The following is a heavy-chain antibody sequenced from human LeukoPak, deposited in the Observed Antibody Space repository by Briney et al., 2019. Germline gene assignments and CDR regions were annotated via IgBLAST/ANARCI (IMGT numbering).Heavy chain of an antibody. CDR3: ARKGVTLTDNWFDP. J-gene: IGHJ5*02. D-gene: IGHD1-14*01. V-gene: IGHV1-69*04. Sequence: SVKVSCTASGGTFSSYAISWVRQAPGQGLEWMGRIIPILGIANYAQKFQGRVTITADKSTSTAYMELSSLRSEDTAVYYCARKGVTLTDNWFDPWGQGTLVTVSS. CDR1: GGTFSSYA. CDR2: IIPILGIA.